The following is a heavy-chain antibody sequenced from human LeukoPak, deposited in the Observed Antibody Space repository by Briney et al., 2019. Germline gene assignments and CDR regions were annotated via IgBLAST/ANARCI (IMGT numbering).Heavy chain of an antibody. V-gene: IGHV4-30-4*08. CDR2: IYYSGST. Sequence: RSSQTLSLTCTVSGGSISSGDYYWSWIRQPPGKGLEWIGYIYYSGSTNYNPSLKSRVTISVDTSKNQFSLKLSSVTAADTAVYYCARAYSSSKTNWYFDLWGRGTLVTVSS. CDR3: ARAYSSSKTNWYFDL. J-gene: IGHJ2*01. D-gene: IGHD6-13*01. CDR1: GGSISSGDYY.